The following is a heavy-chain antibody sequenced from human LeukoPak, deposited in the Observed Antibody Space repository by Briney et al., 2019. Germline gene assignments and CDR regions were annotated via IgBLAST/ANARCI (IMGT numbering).Heavy chain of an antibody. V-gene: IGHV4-34*01. CDR1: GGSISSYY. D-gene: IGHD1-7*01. CDR3: ARRWNYGRNYYIDV. Sequence: SETLSLTCTVSGGSISSYYWSWIRQTPGKGMEWIGEINDSGRTNYNPSLMSRVTVSVDTSKNQFSLRLTSVTATDTAVYYCARRWNYGRNYYIDVWGKGAAVSVSS. CDR2: INDSGRT. J-gene: IGHJ6*03.